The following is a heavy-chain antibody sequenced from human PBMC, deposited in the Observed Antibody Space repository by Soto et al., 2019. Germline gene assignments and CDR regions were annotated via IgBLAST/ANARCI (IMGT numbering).Heavy chain of an antibody. CDR2: IYYSGST. J-gene: IGHJ6*03. CDR1: GGSISSYY. D-gene: IGHD3-3*01. V-gene: IGHV4-59*08. Sequence: SETLSLTCTVSGGSISSYYWSWIRQPPGKGLEWIGYIYYSGSTNYNPSLKSRVTISVDTSKNQFSLKLSSVTAADTAVYYCARHASMSPFWSRYSKNYYYYMDVWGKGTTVTVSS. CDR3: ARHASMSPFWSRYSKNYYYYMDV.